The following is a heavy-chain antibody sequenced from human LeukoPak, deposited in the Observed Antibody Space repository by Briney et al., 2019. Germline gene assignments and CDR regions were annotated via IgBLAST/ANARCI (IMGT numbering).Heavy chain of an antibody. CDR2: IYHSGST. D-gene: IGHD6-13*01. CDR1: GGSISSGGYS. CDR3: ARGSSKWGAYYYYGMDV. Sequence: SETLSLTCAVSGGSISSGGYSWSWLRQPPGKGLEWVGYIYHSGSTYYNPSLKSRVTISVDRSKNQFSLKLSSVTAADTAVYYCARGSSKWGAYYYYGMDVWGQGTTVTVSS. V-gene: IGHV4-30-2*01. J-gene: IGHJ6*02.